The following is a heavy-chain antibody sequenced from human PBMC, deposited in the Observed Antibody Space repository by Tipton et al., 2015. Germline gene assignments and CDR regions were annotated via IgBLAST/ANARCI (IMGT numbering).Heavy chain of an antibody. CDR2: IYHSGSA. CDR3: ARHSGSYQSYYYYYGMDV. Sequence: TLSLTCTVSGDSISSYYWSWIRQPPGKGLEWIGFIYHSGSATYNPALKSRVTISVDTSKNQFSLKLSSVTAADTAVYYCARHSGSYQSYYYYYGMDVWGQGTTVTVSS. CDR1: GDSISSYY. J-gene: IGHJ6*02. V-gene: IGHV4-59*08. D-gene: IGHD1-26*01.